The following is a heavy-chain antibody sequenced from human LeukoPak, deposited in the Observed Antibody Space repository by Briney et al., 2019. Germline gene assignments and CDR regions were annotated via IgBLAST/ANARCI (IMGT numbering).Heavy chain of an antibody. CDR3: ARLSGSWFDS. D-gene: IGHD5-12*01. J-gene: IGHJ5*01. V-gene: IGHV3-48*03. CDR1: TFIFKNYE. Sequence: GGSLRLSCAAPSTFIFKNYEMNWVRQAPGKGLEWLSCISGSGATMHYADSVKGRFTISRDNAKNSLYLQMHSLRVEDTATYYCARLSGSWFDSWGQGTLVTVSS. CDR2: ISGSGATM.